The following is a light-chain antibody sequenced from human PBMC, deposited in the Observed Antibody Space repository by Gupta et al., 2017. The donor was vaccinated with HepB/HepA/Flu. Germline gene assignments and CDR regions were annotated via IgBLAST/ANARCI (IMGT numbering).Light chain of an antibody. CDR1: QHINRS. Sequence: DIQMTQPLDSLSASVGDRVTITCRASQHINRSLNWYQQKGGKAPTFLIYAASKLQVGLPSRFSGSGYGTDFILTINGLQPEDFATYYSLHSDNYPRTFGQGTIVEI. V-gene: IGKV1-39*01. J-gene: IGKJ1*01. CDR2: AAS. CDR3: LHSDNYPRT.